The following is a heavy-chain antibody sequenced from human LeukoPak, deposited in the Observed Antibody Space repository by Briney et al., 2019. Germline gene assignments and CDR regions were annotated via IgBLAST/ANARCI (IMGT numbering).Heavy chain of an antibody. J-gene: IGHJ5*02. Sequence: ASVKVSCKASGYTFTGYYIHSVRQAPGQGLEWMGWINPNSGGTNYAQKFQGRVTMTRDTSISTAYMELSRLRSDDTAVYYCARVAFPRFGELSFWFDPWGQGTLVTVSS. D-gene: IGHD3-10*01. CDR1: GYTFTGYY. V-gene: IGHV1-2*02. CDR3: ARVAFPRFGELSFWFDP. CDR2: INPNSGGT.